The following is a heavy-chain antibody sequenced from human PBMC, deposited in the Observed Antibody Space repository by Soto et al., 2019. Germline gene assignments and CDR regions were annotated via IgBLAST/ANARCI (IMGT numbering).Heavy chain of an antibody. CDR3: ARGGYYDNVWGQLSHYGLDV. V-gene: IGHV1-18*01. CDR1: GYTFIRYG. J-gene: IGHJ6*02. CDR2: ISPYNDQT. D-gene: IGHD3-16*01. Sequence: QVQLVQSASEVMKPGASVKVSCKASGYTFIRYGITWVRQAPGQRLEWMGWISPYNDQTIYAQKLQGRVTITADTSPXTXYXKLRSVKSDDTAVYYCARGGYYDNVWGQLSHYGLDVWGQGTSVTVSS.